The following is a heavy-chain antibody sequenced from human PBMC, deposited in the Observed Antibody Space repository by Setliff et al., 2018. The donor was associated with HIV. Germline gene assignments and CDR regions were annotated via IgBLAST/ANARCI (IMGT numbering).Heavy chain of an antibody. Sequence: QPGGSLRLSCAASGFTFSNYAMGWVRQGPGKGLEWVSTMGAAGYPTHYAESVRGRFTISKDNSQNALYLQMNSLRAADTAVYYCARDDGGYNYAEAFDVWGQGTMVTVSS. CDR3: ARDDGGYNYAEAFDV. J-gene: IGHJ3*01. CDR2: MGAAGYPT. V-gene: IGHV3-23*01. CDR1: GFTFSNYA. D-gene: IGHD3-16*01.